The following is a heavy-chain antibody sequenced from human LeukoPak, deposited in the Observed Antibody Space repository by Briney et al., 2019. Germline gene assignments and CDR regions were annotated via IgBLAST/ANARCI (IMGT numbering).Heavy chain of an antibody. D-gene: IGHD1-1*01. V-gene: IGHV1-69*13. CDR1: GGTFSNYA. J-gene: IGHJ4*02. CDR2: IIPIFGTA. Sequence: ASVKVSCKASGGTFSNYAINWVRQAPGQGLEWMGGIIPIFGTAKYAQNLQGRVTITADESTSIAYMELSSLRSEGTAVYYCARDRYLSQRYFDYWGQGTLVTVSS. CDR3: ARDRYLSQRYFDY.